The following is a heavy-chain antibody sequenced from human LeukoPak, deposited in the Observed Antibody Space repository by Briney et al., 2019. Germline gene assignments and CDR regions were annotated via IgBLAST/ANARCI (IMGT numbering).Heavy chain of an antibody. D-gene: IGHD3-10*01. CDR3: GYYNSGSYSTPDS. J-gene: IGHJ5*01. V-gene: IGHV3-23*01. CDR2: ISGSGGST. CDR1: GFTFSSYG. Sequence: GGSLRLSCAASGFTFSSYGMSWVRQAPGKGLEWVSAISGSGGSTYYANSVKGRFTISRDNSKNTLYLQMKTLGSEDTAVYYCGYYNSGSYSTPDSWGQGTQVTVSS.